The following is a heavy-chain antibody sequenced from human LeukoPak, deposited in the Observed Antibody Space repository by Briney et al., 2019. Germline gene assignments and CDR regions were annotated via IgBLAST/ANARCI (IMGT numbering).Heavy chain of an antibody. CDR1: GYTFTSYG. D-gene: IGHD7-27*01. V-gene: IGHV1-18*01. Sequence: GASVKVSCKASGYTFTSYGISWVRQAPGQGLEWMGWISAYNGNTNYAQKLQGRVTMTTDTSTSTAYMELRSLRSDDTAVYYCARDVGPYGEKAGPIFQHWGQGTLVTVSS. CDR2: ISAYNGNT. CDR3: ARDVGPYGEKAGPIFQH. J-gene: IGHJ1*01.